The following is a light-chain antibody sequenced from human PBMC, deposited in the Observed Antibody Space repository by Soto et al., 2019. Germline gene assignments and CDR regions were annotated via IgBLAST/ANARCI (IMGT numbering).Light chain of an antibody. Sequence: EIVLTQSPATLSLSPGERASLSFRASQSVSSYLAWYQQKPGQAPRLLIYDASNRATGIPARFSGSGSGTEFTLTISSLQSEDFAVYYCQQYSDWPWTFGQGTKV. CDR1: QSVSSY. CDR2: DAS. V-gene: IGKV3-11*01. J-gene: IGKJ1*01. CDR3: QQYSDWPWT.